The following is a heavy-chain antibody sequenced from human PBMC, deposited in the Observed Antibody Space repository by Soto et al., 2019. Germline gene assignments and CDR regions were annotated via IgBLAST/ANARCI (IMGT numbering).Heavy chain of an antibody. D-gene: IGHD3-10*01. CDR2: ISAYNGNT. Sequence: GASVKVSCKASGGTFSIYVISWARQAPGQGLEWMGWISAYNGNTKYAQKLQGRVTMTTDTSTSTAYMELRSLRSDDTAVYYCARGVGSGSYYNQYNWFDPWGQGTLVTVSS. CDR1: GGTFSIYV. J-gene: IGHJ5*02. CDR3: ARGVGSGSYYNQYNWFDP. V-gene: IGHV1-18*01.